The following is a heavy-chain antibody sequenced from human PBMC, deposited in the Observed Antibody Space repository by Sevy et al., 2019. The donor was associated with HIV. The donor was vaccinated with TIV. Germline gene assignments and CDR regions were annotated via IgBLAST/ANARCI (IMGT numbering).Heavy chain of an antibody. CDR2: IIPILGTV. J-gene: IGHJ4*02. CDR1: GGTFSSYG. Sequence: ASVKVSCKASGGTFSSYGISWVRPAPGQGLEWMGGIIPILGTVNYAQKFQGRVTITADESTKTAYMGLSSLGSEDTAGYYCARGGGNGGYYFDYWGQETLVTVSS. D-gene: IGHD2-8*01. CDR3: ARGGGNGGYYFDY. V-gene: IGHV1-69*13.